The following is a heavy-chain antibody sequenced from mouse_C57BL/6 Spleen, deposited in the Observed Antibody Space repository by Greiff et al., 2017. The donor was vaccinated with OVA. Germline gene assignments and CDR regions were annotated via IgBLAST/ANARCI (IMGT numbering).Heavy chain of an antibody. CDR1: GYTFTDYY. CDR3: ARGDGPLDY. V-gene: IGHV1-26*01. CDR2: INPNNGGT. J-gene: IGHJ2*01. D-gene: IGHD2-3*01. Sequence: EVQLQQSGPELVKPGASVKISCKASGYTFTDYYMNWVKQSHGKSLEWIGDINPNNGGTSYNQKFKGKATLTVDKSSSTAYMELRSLTSEDSAVYYCARGDGPLDYWGQGTTLTVSS.